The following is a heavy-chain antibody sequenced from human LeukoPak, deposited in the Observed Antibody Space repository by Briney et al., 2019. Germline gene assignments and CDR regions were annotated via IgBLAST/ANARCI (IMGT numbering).Heavy chain of an antibody. Sequence: SVKVSCKASGGTFSSYAISWVRQAPGQGLEWMGGIIPIFGTANYAQKFQGRVTITADESTSTAYMELSSLRSEDTAVYYCARSRFLEWLPHRYYYYMDVWGKGTTVTVSS. D-gene: IGHD3-3*01. CDR3: ARSRFLEWLPHRYYYYMDV. V-gene: IGHV1-69*13. J-gene: IGHJ6*03. CDR1: GGTFSSYA. CDR2: IIPIFGTA.